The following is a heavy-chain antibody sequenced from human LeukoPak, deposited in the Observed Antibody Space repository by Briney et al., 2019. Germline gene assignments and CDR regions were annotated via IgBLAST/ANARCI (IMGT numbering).Heavy chain of an antibody. CDR2: INPSGGST. D-gene: IGHD3-22*01. CDR3: ARGLDSSGYYAP. CDR1: GYTFTNYY. J-gene: IGHJ5*02. Sequence: ASVKVSCKASGYTFTNYYIHWVRQAPGQGLEWMGIINPSGGSTNYAQKFQGRVTTTRDTSTSTVYMELSSLRSEDTAVYYCARGLDSSGYYAPWGQGTLVTVSS. V-gene: IGHV1-46*01.